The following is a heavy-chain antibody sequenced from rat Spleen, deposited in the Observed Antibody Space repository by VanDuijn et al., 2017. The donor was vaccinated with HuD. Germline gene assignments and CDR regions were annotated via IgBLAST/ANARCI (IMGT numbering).Heavy chain of an antibody. J-gene: IGHJ2*01. CDR3: ARYGYFDGYY. V-gene: IGHV5S13*01. CDR2: ISTGGGNT. Sequence: EVQLVESGGGLVQPGRSLKLSCTASGFTLSDYGMAWIRQAPTKGLEWVASISTGGGNTYYRDSVKGRFTISRDNAKSTLYLQMDSLRSEDTATYFCARYGYFDGYYWGQGVMVTVSS. CDR1: GFTLSDYG. D-gene: IGHD1-12*03.